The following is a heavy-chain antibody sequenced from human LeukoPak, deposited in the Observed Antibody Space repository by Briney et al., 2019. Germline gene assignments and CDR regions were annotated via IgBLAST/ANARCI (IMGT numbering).Heavy chain of an antibody. Sequence: ASVKVSCKASGYSFTRYGISWVRQAPGQGLEWMGWISGSNGNTNYAQKFQGRVTMTTDTSTSTAYMELRSLRSDDTAVYYCAIENGAFDIWGQGTMVTVSS. V-gene: IGHV1-18*01. D-gene: IGHD2-8*01. CDR1: GYSFTRYG. J-gene: IGHJ3*02. CDR3: AIENGAFDI. CDR2: ISGSNGNT.